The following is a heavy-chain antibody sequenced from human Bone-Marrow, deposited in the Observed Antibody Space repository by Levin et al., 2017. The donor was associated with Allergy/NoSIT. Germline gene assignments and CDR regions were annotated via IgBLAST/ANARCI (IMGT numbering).Heavy chain of an antibody. CDR1: GFTFTDYY. V-gene: IGHV1-2*06. CDR2: IIPNTGAT. Sequence: GESLKISCKTSGFTFTDYYIHWVRQAPGQGLEWMGRIIPNTGATNSAQKFQGRVTMTRDTSITTAFMELSRLQSDDTAVYYCAKDWGRGYSGFDRPDNWGQGTLGPVSS. D-gene: IGHD5-12*01. J-gene: IGHJ4*02. CDR3: AKDWGRGYSGFDRPDN.